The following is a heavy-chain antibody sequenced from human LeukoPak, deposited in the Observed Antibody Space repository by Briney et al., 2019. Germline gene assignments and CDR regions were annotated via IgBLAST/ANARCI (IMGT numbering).Heavy chain of an antibody. CDR1: GNTFTSYD. Sequence: ASVKVSCKASGNTFTSYDINWVRQATGQGLEWMGWMNPNSGNTDSALKFQGRITMTRNTSISTAYMELSSLRSEDTAVYYCARGGGETRFSTMVRGLIIPSYAMDVWGQGTTVTVAS. CDR3: ARGGGETRFSTMVRGLIIPSYAMDV. V-gene: IGHV1-8*01. J-gene: IGHJ6*02. D-gene: IGHD3-10*01. CDR2: MNPNSGNT.